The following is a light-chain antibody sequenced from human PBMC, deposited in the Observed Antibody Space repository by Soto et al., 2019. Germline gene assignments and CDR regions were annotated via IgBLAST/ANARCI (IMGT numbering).Light chain of an antibody. CDR2: EDT. V-gene: IGLV2-23*01. Sequence: QSVLTQPASVSGSPGQSITISCASSDVGNFEHISWYQQHPGKGPKLIIYEDTRRPSGISGRFSGSKSGNTASLTISGLQAEDEAYYYWSSYTWSPTLYAFETGTKVXVL. CDR1: SSDVGNFEH. CDR3: SSYTWSPTLYA. J-gene: IGLJ1*01.